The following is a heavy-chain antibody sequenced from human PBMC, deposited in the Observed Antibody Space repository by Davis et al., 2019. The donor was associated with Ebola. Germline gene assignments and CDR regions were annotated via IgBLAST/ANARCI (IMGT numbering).Heavy chain of an antibody. V-gene: IGHV1-2*04. CDR2: INPNSGGT. CDR1: GYTFTYRY. CDR3: ARDIAAAGVGLTFDP. J-gene: IGHJ5*02. D-gene: IGHD6-13*01. Sequence: ASVKVSCKASGYTFTYRYLHWVRQAPRQALEWMGWINPNSGGTNYAQKFQGWVTMTRDTSISTAYMELSRLRSDDTAVYYCARDIAAAGVGLTFDPWGQGTLVTVSS.